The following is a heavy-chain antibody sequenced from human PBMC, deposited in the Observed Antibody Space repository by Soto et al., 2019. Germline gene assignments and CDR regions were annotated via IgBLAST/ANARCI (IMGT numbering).Heavy chain of an antibody. D-gene: IGHD3-22*01. J-gene: IGHJ3*02. V-gene: IGHV4-4*02. Sequence: SETLSLTCTVSGGSITSSSYWSWVRQPPGKGLEWIGEIYHSGGTNSNPSLKSRVTMSVDKSKNQFSLRLSSVTAADTALYYCARVYKDASGYYYGAFDIWGQGTMVTVSS. CDR3: ARVYKDASGYYYGAFDI. CDR1: GGSITSSSY. CDR2: IYHSGGT.